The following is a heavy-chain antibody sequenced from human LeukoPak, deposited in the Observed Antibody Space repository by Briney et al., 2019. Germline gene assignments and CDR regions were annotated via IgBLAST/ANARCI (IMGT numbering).Heavy chain of an antibody. V-gene: IGHV1-2*06. CDR2: INPNSGGT. D-gene: IGHD1-26*01. J-gene: IGHJ4*02. Sequence: ASVKVSCKASGYTFTGYYIHWVRQAPGQGLEWMGRINPNSGGTNYAQKFRGRVTMTRDTSISTAYMDLSSQRSDDTAMYYCARDPSPTYSGSCQRFDYWGQGTLVTVSS. CDR3: ARDPSPTYSGSCQRFDY. CDR1: GYTFTGYY.